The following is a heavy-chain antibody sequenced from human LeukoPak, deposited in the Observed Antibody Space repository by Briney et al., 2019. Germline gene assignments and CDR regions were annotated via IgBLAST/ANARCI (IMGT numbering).Heavy chain of an antibody. CDR1: GFTFSSYG. J-gene: IGHJ4*02. CDR2: MSYDGSSK. V-gene: IGHV3-30*18. D-gene: IGHD3/OR15-3a*01. CDR3: AKTIRDLDIIFDY. Sequence: GGSLRLSCAASGFTFSSYGMHWVRQAPGKGLEWVAFMSYDGSSKYYADSVKGRFTISRDKSKNTLYLQMDSLRAEDTAVYYCAKTIRDLDIIFDYWGQGTLVTVSS.